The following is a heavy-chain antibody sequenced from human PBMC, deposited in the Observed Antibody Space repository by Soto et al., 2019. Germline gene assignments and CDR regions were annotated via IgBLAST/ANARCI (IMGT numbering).Heavy chain of an antibody. CDR1: GGSISSADYY. CDR3: ARAIVVTIGGMDV. V-gene: IGHV4-30-4*01. J-gene: IGHJ6*02. D-gene: IGHD5-12*01. CDR2: IYYSGST. Sequence: SETLSLTCTVSGGSISSADYYWSWVRQPPGKGLEWIGYIYYSGSTFVNPSIKSRVTISKDMSRNEFSLRLNSVTAADTAVYYCARAIVVTIGGMDVWGQGTTVTVSS.